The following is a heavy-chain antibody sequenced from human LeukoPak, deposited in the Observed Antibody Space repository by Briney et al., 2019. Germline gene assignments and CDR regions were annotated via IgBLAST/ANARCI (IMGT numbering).Heavy chain of an antibody. CDR2: FNHSWGA. V-gene: IGHV4-34*01. J-gene: IGHJ4*02. CDR3: AASLWFGIYPDY. D-gene: IGHD3-10*01. CDR1: SGSFSGYY. Sequence: SETLSLTCAVYSGSFSGYYWTWFRQPPGKGLEWIGEFNHSWGAKYNPSLKSRATISVDTSKNHLSLSLNSVTAADTAVYYCAASLWFGIYPDYWGQGSLVTVSS.